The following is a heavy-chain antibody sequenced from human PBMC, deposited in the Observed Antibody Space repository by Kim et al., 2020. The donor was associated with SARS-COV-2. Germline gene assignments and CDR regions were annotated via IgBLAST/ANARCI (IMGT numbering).Heavy chain of an antibody. V-gene: IGHV4-39*01. J-gene: IGHJ4*02. CDR1: GGSFSSASYY. Sequence: SETLSLTCTVSGGSFSSASYYRGWLRQPPGKGLEWIASISYSGSTYYNPSLNSRVGISIDTSTSQFSVRLSAVIAADTAVYYCAIQTGSSGWYYWGQGTLVTVSS. CDR2: ISYSGST. CDR3: AIQTGSSGWYY. D-gene: IGHD6-13*01.